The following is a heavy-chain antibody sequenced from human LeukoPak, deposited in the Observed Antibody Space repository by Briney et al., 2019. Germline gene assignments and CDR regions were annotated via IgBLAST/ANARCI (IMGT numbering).Heavy chain of an antibody. CDR2: VYYSGST. D-gene: IGHD3-10*01. Sequence: SETLSLTCNVSGGSISSYYWNWIRQPPGKGLEWIGFVYYSGSTNYNPSLKSRVIISIDTSKNQFSLKLTSVTAADTAVYYCARGSYYYGSGSWEYYFDYWGQGTLVTVSS. J-gene: IGHJ4*02. CDR1: GGSISSYY. CDR3: ARGSYYYGSGSWEYYFDY. V-gene: IGHV4-59*01.